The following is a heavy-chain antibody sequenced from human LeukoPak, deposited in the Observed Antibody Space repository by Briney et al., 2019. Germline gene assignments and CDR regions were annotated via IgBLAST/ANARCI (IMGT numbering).Heavy chain of an antibody. J-gene: IGHJ5*02. CDR1: GYTFTNYG. CDR3: ARALHSDYYSYLNWFDP. CDR2: ISAYNGHT. D-gene: IGHD2-21*02. Sequence: ASVKVSCKASGYTFTNYGIGWVRQAPGQGLEWMGWISAYNGHTNYAQKFQGRVTMTADTSTSTAYVELRSLRSDDTAIYYCARALHSDYYSYLNWFDPWGQGTLVTVSS. V-gene: IGHV1-18*01.